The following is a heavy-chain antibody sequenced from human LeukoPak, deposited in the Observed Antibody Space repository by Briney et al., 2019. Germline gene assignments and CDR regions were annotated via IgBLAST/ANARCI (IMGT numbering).Heavy chain of an antibody. D-gene: IGHD3-3*01. Sequence: ASVKVSCKASGYTFTGYYMHWVRQAPGQGLEWMGWINPNSGGTNYAQKFQGRVTMTRDTSISTAYMELSRLRSDDTAVYYCARGQVELRFLEWFSDDAFDIWGQGTMVTVSS. J-gene: IGHJ3*02. CDR3: ARGQVELRFLEWFSDDAFDI. CDR2: INPNSGGT. V-gene: IGHV1-2*02. CDR1: GYTFTGYY.